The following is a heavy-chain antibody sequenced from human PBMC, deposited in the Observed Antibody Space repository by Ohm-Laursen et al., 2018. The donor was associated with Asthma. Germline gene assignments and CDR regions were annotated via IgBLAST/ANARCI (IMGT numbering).Heavy chain of an antibody. Sequence: SLRLSCAAPGFTFSDYGSHWVRQAPGKGLEWVAVISYDGTSTYYADSVKGRFTISRDDSKNTLSLQMNSLRIEDTAVYYCTKDRYCTSSRCPTDYWGQGTLVTVSS. CDR1: GFTFSDYG. D-gene: IGHD2-2*01. V-gene: IGHV3-30*18. J-gene: IGHJ4*02. CDR3: TKDRYCTSSRCPTDY. CDR2: ISYDGTST.